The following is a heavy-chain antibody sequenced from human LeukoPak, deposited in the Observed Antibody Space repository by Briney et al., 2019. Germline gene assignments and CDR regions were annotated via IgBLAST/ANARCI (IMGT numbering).Heavy chain of an antibody. V-gene: IGHV3-33*06. D-gene: IGHD6-19*01. CDR2: IWYDGSNK. J-gene: IGHJ6*03. CDR1: GFTFISYG. CDR3: AKGPWLGYYYMDV. Sequence: GGPLRLSCAAPGFTFISYGMHWVGQAPGKGLEGGAVIWYDGSNKYYADSVKGRFTISRDNSKNTLSLQMNSLRAEDTAVYYCAKGPWLGYYYMDVWGKGTTVTVSS.